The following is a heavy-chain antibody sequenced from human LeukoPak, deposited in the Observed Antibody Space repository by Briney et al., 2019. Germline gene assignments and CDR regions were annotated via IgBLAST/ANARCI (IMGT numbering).Heavy chain of an antibody. CDR2: IYYSGST. D-gene: IGHD4-17*01. J-gene: IGHJ4*02. V-gene: IGHV4-31*03. CDR3: ARVDYGDYGVDY. Sequence: SQTLSLTCTASGGSISSGGYYWSWIRQHPGKGLEWIGYIYYSGSTYYNPSLKSRVTISVDTSKNQFFLKLSSVTAADTAVYYCARVDYGDYGVDYWGQGTLVTVSS. CDR1: GGSISSGGYY.